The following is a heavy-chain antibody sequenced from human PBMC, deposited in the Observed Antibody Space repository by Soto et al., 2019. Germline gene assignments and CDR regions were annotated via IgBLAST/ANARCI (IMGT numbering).Heavy chain of an antibody. J-gene: IGHJ6*02. D-gene: IGHD5-12*01. CDR1: GGTFSSYA. CDR2: IIPIFGTA. V-gene: IGHV1-69*13. CDR3: ARNDIVATARIYYCYGMDV. Sequence: ASVKVSCKASGGTFSSYAISWVRQAPGQGLEWMGGIIPIFGTANYAQKFQGRVTITADESTSTAYMELSRLRSEDTAVYYCARNDIVATARIYYCYGMDVWGQGTTVTVSS.